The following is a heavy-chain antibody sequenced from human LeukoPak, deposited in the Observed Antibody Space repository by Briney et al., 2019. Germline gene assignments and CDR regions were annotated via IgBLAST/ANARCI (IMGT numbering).Heavy chain of an antibody. V-gene: IGHV3-30*04. J-gene: IGHJ4*02. Sequence: GRSLRLSCVVSGFNFNNYGVHWVRQAPGKGLDWVASIAYDGSNENYAESVKGRFTISRDNSKNTLYMQLNSLRTEDTAVYYCARPSGSVTIFGVVDYFDYWGQGSLVTVSS. D-gene: IGHD3-3*01. CDR3: ARPSGSVTIFGVVDYFDY. CDR1: GFNFNNYG. CDR2: IAYDGSNE.